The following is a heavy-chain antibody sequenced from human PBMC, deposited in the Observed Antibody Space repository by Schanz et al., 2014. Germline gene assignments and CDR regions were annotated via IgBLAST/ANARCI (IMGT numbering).Heavy chain of an antibody. V-gene: IGHV3-21*02. Sequence: EVKLLESGGTLVRPGGSLRLSCAASGFTFSTYAMAWVRQAPGKGLEWVSSISTSGTYMYIADSLKGRLTISRDDAKKSMYLQMNNLRAEDTAVYYCVRDSFFAFDYWGQGTLVTVSS. D-gene: IGHD3-3*01. J-gene: IGHJ4*02. CDR3: VRDSFFAFDY. CDR2: ISTSGTYM. CDR1: GFTFSTYA.